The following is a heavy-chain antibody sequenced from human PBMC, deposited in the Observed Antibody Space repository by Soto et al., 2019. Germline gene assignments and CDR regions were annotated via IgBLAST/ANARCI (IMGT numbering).Heavy chain of an antibody. D-gene: IGHD6-25*01. CDR3: AKVSSATIEAFDI. CDR2: ISGSGGST. CDR1: GFTFSSYA. V-gene: IGHV3-23*01. J-gene: IGHJ3*02. Sequence: GGSLRLSCAASGFTFSSYAMSWVRQAPGKGLEWVSAISGSGGSTYYADSVKGRFTISRDNSKNTRYLQMNSLRAEDTAVYYCAKVSSATIEAFDIWGQGTMVTVSS.